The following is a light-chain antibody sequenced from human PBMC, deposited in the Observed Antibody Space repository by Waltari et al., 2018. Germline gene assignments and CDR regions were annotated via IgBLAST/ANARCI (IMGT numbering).Light chain of an antibody. Sequence: QSALTQPASVSGSPGQSITISCTGTINDIGYYNFVSWYQQHPGKAPRLILFDVTGWPSGVSPRFSCSKSGSAASLTISGLQAEDEADYYCASYTNTNTIIFGEGTKVAVL. CDR3: ASYTNTNTII. CDR2: DVT. CDR1: INDIGYYNF. V-gene: IGLV2-14*03. J-gene: IGLJ2*01.